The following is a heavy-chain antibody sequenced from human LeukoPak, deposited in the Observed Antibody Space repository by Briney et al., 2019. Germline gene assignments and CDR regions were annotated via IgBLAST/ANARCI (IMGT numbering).Heavy chain of an antibody. D-gene: IGHD2-2*02. CDR2: ISYDGSNK. J-gene: IGHJ5*02. V-gene: IGHV3-30-3*01. Sequence: GRSLRLSCAASGFTFSSYAMHWVRQAPGKGLEWVAVISYDGSNKYYADSVKGRFTISRDNSKNTLYLQMNSLRAEDTAVYYCARDRAYCSSTSCYSPGDNWFDPWGQGTVVTVSS. CDR1: GFTFSSYA. CDR3: ARDRAYCSSTSCYSPGDNWFDP.